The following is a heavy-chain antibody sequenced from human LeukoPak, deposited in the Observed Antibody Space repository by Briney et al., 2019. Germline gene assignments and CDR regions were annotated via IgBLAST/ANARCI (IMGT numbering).Heavy chain of an antibody. Sequence: ASVTVSRKASVYTFTSYGFSWVRPAHAQGLEWMGWISAYNGNTNYAQKLQGRVTMTTDTSTSTAYMELGSLRSDDARVYYCARVGGWYYFDYWGQGTLVTVSS. CDR3: ARVGGWYYFDY. V-gene: IGHV1-18*01. CDR2: ISAYNGNT. J-gene: IGHJ4*02. D-gene: IGHD6-19*01. CDR1: VYTFTSYG.